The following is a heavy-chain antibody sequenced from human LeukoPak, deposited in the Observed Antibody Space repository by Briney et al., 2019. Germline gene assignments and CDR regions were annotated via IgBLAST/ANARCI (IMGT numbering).Heavy chain of an antibody. CDR2: INPNSGET. Sequence: ASVKVSCKTSGYTFTDYYIHWVRQAPGQGLEWMGWINPNSGETNSAQKFQGRVTMTGDTAIRTAYMALSKLTSDDTAVYYCATDRDYSNTERGFDYWGQGTLVTVSS. CDR3: ATDRDYSNTERGFDY. J-gene: IGHJ4*02. V-gene: IGHV1-2*02. CDR1: GYTFTDYY. D-gene: IGHD4-11*01.